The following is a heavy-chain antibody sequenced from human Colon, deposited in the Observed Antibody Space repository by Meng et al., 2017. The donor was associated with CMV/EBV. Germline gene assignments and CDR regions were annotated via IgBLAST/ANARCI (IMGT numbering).Heavy chain of an antibody. V-gene: IGHV4-38-2*02. CDR2: IFHSGVT. CDR3: ARITTVPYWFDP. J-gene: IGHJ5*02. Sequence: SETLSLPCSVSGNSISRGYYWGWIRQPPGKGPEWIGSIFHSGVTYYNPSLKSRVTISVDTSKNQFSLKLSSVSAADTAVYYCARITTVPYWFDPWGQGILVTVSS. CDR1: GNSISRGYY. D-gene: IGHD1-1*01.